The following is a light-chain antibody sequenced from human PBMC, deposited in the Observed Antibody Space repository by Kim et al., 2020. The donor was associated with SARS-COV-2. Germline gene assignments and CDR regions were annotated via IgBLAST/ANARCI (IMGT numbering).Light chain of an antibody. CDR2: NVS. Sequence: QPSPISGMSSLSLVYSDGDDYLNWFQQRPGQSPRRLIYNVSHRDSGGPDRFSGSWSGDDFTLKITRVDAEDVGVYYCMQATYWSYSLGRGTELEI. V-gene: IGKV2-30*01. J-gene: IGKJ2*03. CDR1: LSLVYSDGDDY. CDR3: MQATYWSYS.